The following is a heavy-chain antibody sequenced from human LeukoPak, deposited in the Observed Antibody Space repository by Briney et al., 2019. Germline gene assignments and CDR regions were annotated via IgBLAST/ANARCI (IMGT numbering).Heavy chain of an antibody. D-gene: IGHD2-15*01. V-gene: IGHV1-18*01. CDR1: GGTFSSYA. J-gene: IGHJ4*02. CDR3: ARDPAYYFDY. CDR2: ISAYNGNT. Sequence: ASVKVPCKASGGTFSSYAISWVRQAPGQGLEWMGWISAYNGNTNYAQKLQGRVTMTTDTSTSTAYMELRSLRSDDTAVYHCARDPAYYFDYWGQGILVTVSS.